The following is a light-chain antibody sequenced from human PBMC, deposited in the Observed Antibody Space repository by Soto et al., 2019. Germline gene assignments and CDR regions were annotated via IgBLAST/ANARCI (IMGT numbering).Light chain of an antibody. V-gene: IGLV2-14*01. Sequence: SALTQPASVSGSPGQSITISCTGTISDFVIYNYVSWYQQHPGKAPKLMLYGVSNRPSGVSNRFSGSKSGNTASLTISGLQAEDEADYYCSSHTTSSALQVFGTG. CDR3: SSHTTSSALQV. CDR1: ISDFVIYNY. CDR2: GVS. J-gene: IGLJ1*01.